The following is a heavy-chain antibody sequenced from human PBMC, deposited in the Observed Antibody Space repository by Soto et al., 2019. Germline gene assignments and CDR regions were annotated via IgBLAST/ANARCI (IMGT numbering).Heavy chain of an antibody. J-gene: IGHJ6*02. V-gene: IGHV3-30*18. CDR1: GFTFSSYG. Sequence: PGGSLRLSCAASGFTFSSYGMHWVRQAPDKXLEWVAVISYDGSNKYYADSVKGRFTISRDNSKNTLYLQMNSLRAEDTAVYYCAKDRIAAPEWFGELLGYYYGMDVWGQGTTVTVSS. CDR3: AKDRIAAPEWFGELLGYYYGMDV. CDR2: ISYDGSNK. D-gene: IGHD3-10*01.